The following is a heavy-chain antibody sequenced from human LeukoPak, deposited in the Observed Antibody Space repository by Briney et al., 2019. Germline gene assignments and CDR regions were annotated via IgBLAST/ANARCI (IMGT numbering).Heavy chain of an antibody. CDR3: ARDALLVGASRGAAGFDP. V-gene: IGHV4-39*07. J-gene: IGHJ5*02. Sequence: SETLSLTCTISGGSISSSTYYWGWVRQPPGEGLEWIGTIYYSGSTNYNPSLKSRVTISVDTSKNQFSLKLSSVIAADTAVYYCARDALLVGASRGAAGFDPWGQGTLVTVSS. CDR1: GGSISSSTYY. D-gene: IGHD1-26*01. CDR2: IYYSGST.